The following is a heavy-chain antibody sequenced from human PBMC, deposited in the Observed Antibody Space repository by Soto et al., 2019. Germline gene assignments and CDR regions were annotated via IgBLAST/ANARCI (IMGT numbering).Heavy chain of an antibody. CDR2: IIPILGIA. CDR3: ARGVVAATNDAFDI. CDR1: GGTFSSYT. D-gene: IGHD2-15*01. Sequence: QVPLVQSGAEVKKPGSSVKVSCKASGGTFSSYTISWVRQAAGQGLEWMGRIIPILGIANYAQKFQGRVTITADKSTSTAYMELSSLRSEDTAVYYCARGVVAATNDAFDIWGQGTMVTVSS. V-gene: IGHV1-69*02. J-gene: IGHJ3*02.